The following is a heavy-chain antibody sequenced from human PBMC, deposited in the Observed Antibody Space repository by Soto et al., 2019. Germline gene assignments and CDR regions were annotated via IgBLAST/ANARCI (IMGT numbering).Heavy chain of an antibody. D-gene: IGHD5-12*01. CDR1: GYTFTSYA. V-gene: IGHV1-69*13. Sequence: SVKVSCKASGYTFTSYAISWVRQAPGQGLEWMGGIIPIFGTANYAQKFQGRVTITADESTSTAYMELSSLRSEDTAVYYCARDRPTQDGYNPFDYWGQGTLVTVSS. CDR3: ARDRPTQDGYNPFDY. CDR2: IIPIFGTA. J-gene: IGHJ4*02.